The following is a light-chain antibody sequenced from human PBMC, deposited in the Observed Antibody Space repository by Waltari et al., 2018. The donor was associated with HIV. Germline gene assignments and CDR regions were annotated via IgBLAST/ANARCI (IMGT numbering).Light chain of an antibody. CDR3: ASYSNTDTLVV. CDR2: EVT. Sequence: QSALTQPASVSGSPGQSITISCTGTSSDIGGYNSVSWYRQHPGKAPQLLIYEVTHRPSGVSHRFSGSKSGNTASLTISGLQAEDEATFYCASYSNTDTLVVFGGGHQADRP. CDR1: SSDIGGYNS. V-gene: IGLV2-14*03. J-gene: IGLJ2*01.